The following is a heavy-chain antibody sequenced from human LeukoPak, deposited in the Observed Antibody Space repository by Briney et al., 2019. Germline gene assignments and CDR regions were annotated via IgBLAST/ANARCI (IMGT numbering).Heavy chain of an antibody. Sequence: GASVKVSCKASGYTFTSCGINWVRQATGQGLEWMGWMNPNSGNTGYAQKFQGRVTMTRNTSISTAYMELSSLRSEDTAVYYCARGGYGDYRSYYYYMDVWGKGTTVTVSS. J-gene: IGHJ6*03. CDR1: GYTFTSCG. V-gene: IGHV1-8*02. CDR3: ARGGYGDYRSYYYYMDV. D-gene: IGHD4-17*01. CDR2: MNPNSGNT.